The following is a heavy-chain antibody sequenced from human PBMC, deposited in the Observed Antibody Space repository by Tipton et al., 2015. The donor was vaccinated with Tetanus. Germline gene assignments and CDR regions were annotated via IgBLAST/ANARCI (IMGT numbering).Heavy chain of an antibody. CDR3: AREDGGPTLDYFDS. Sequence: SLRLSCAASGFTFTRYAMHWVRQTPGKGLEWVSVITFDGSTKYYADSVKGRFTLSRDNSRNTLFLQMNSLKVEDTAVYYCAREDGGPTLDYFDSWGRGVLVTVSS. D-gene: IGHD3-16*01. CDR2: ITFDGSTK. J-gene: IGHJ4*02. CDR1: GFTFTRYA. V-gene: IGHV3-30-3*01.